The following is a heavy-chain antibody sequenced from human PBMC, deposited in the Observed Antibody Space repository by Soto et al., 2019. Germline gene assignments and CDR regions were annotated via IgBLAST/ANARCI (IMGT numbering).Heavy chain of an antibody. CDR1: GYTFTSYA. V-gene: IGHV1-3*01. Sequence: ASVKVSCKASGYTFTSYAMHWVRQAPGQRHEWMGWINAGNGNTKYSQKLQGRVTITRDTSASTAYMELSSLRSEDTAVYYCARDRTDYGDFSFDYWGQGTLVTVSS. CDR3: ARDRTDYGDFSFDY. D-gene: IGHD4-17*01. J-gene: IGHJ4*02. CDR2: INAGNGNT.